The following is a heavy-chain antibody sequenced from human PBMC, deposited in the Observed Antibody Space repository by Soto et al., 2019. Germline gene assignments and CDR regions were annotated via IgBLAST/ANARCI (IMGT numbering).Heavy chain of an antibody. CDR1: GYTFTGYA. Sequence: QVHLVQSEAEVKKPGASVKISCRASGYTFTGYAIHWVRQAPGQRLEWMGWINGGNGDTKYSQKFQGRVTITRDTSASTAYMDLTSLGSADTAVYHCARGYCSSTSCQYYFDYWGQGTPVTVSS. CDR3: ARGYCSSTSCQYYFDY. J-gene: IGHJ4*02. V-gene: IGHV1-3*01. D-gene: IGHD2-2*01. CDR2: INGGNGDT.